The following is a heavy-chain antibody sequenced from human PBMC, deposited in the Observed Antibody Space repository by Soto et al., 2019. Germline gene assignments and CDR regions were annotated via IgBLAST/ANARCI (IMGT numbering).Heavy chain of an antibody. CDR2: VYYTGST. CDR3: ARSVAVPGAHIDY. V-gene: IGHV4-59*01. J-gene: IGHJ4*02. CDR1: GGSISCSY. D-gene: IGHD6-19*01. Sequence: SETLSLTCSVSGGSISCSYWSWIRQSPGKGLEWLGYVYYTGSTNYSPSLRGRVSISVDTSKNEFSLRLSSVTAADTAVYFCARSVAVPGAHIDYWGLGTQVTVSS.